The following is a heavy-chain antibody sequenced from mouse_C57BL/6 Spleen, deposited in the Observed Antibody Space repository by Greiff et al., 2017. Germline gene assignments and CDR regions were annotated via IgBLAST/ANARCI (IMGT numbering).Heavy chain of an antibody. V-gene: IGHV5-12*01. J-gene: IGHJ1*03. Sequence: EVQGVESGGGLVQPGGSLKLSCAASGFTFSDYYMYWVRQTPEKRLEWVAYISNGGGSTYYPDTVKGRFTFSRDNAKDTLYLQMGRLKSEDTAMYYCARRDYYSSRSYWYFDVWGTGTTVTVSS. D-gene: IGHD1-1*01. CDR1: GFTFSDYY. CDR3: ARRDYYSSRSYWYFDV. CDR2: ISNGGGST.